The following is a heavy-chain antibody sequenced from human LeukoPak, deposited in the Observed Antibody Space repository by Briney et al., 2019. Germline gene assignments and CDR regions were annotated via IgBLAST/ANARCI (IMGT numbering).Heavy chain of an antibody. CDR2: ISGSGAYT. J-gene: IGHJ4*02. D-gene: IGHD3-22*01. V-gene: IGHV3-23*01. CDR1: GFTFSSYA. CDR3: ASNTMIVVVISYYFDY. Sequence: GGSLRLSCAASGFTFSSYAMSWVRQAPGKGLEWVSGISGSGAYTYYADSVKGRFTISRDSSKNTLYLQMNSLRAEDTAVYYCASNTMIVVVISYYFDYWGQGTLVTVSS.